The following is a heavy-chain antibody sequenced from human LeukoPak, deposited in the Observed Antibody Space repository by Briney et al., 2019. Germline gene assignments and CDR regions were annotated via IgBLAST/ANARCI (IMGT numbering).Heavy chain of an antibody. CDR3: ARGPPMVRGVIANWFDP. CDR2: IKQDGSEK. D-gene: IGHD3-10*01. CDR1: GFTFSSYA. J-gene: IGHJ5*02. V-gene: IGHV3-7*01. Sequence: GGSLRLSCAASGFTFSSYAMSWVRQAPGKGLEWVANIKQDGSEKYYVDSVKGRFTISRDNAKNSLYLQMNSLRAEDTAVYYCARGPPMVRGVIANWFDPWGQGTLVTVSS.